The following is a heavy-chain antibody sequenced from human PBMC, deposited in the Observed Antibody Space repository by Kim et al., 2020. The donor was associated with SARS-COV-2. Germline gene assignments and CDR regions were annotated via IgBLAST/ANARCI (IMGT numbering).Heavy chain of an antibody. Sequence: GGSLRLSCAASGFTFKNYAMSWVRRAPGKGLEWVSAISGSGSRPYYADSVKGRFTISRDNYKNTLYLQMNSLRAEDTATYYCAKVYDFWSGYDGYDMWGQGTGVTVSS. CDR2: ISGSGSRP. V-gene: IGHV3-23*01. J-gene: IGHJ3*02. D-gene: IGHD3-3*01. CDR1: GFTFKNYA. CDR3: AKVYDFWSGYDGYDM.